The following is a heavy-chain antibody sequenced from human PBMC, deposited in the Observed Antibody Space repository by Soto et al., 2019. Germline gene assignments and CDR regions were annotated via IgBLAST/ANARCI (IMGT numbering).Heavy chain of an antibody. D-gene: IGHD3-10*01. CDR3: ASSSHVLLWFGELPYYGMDV. CDR1: GGTFSSYA. CDR2: IIPIFGTA. V-gene: IGHV1-69*13. J-gene: IGHJ6*04. Sequence: ASVKVSCKASGGTFSSYAISWVRQAPGQGLEWMGGIIPIFGTANYAQKFQGRVTITADESTSTAYMELSSLRSEDTAVYYCASSSHVLLWFGELPYYGMDVWGKGTTFTVSS.